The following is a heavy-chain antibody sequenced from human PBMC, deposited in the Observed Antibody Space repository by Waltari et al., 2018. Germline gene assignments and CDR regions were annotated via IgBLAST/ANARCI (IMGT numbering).Heavy chain of an antibody. Sequence: EVQLLESGGGLVQPGGSLRLSCTVSGFTFRDYAMTWVRQAPGEGREWVACFGVSGAATYYAYAGKGRFSISRDNSRNTLYLQMNSLRAEDTAMYYCAKRGAPGELWFFDYWGQGNLVTVSS. CDR3: AKRGAPGELWFFDY. CDR1: GFTFRDYA. V-gene: IGHV3-23*01. J-gene: IGHJ4*02. D-gene: IGHD2-21*01. CDR2: FGVSGAAT.